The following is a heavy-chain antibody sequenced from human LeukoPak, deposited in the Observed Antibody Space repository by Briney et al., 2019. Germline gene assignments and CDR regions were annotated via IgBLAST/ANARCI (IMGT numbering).Heavy chain of an antibody. CDR1: GFTLSSYA. CDR2: ISASNGNT. D-gene: IGHD4-17*01. V-gene: IGHV3-23*01. J-gene: IGHJ4*02. Sequence: PGGSLRLSCAGSGFTLSSYAMTWVRQAPGKGLKWVSGISASNGNTYHADSVKGRFTISRDNSKGTLYLQMNSLRAEDTAVYYCANLHDYGDYEGDYWGQGTLVTVSS. CDR3: ANLHDYGDYEGDY.